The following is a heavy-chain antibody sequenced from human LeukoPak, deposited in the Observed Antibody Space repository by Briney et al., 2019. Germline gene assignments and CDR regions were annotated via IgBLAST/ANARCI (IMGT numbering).Heavy chain of an antibody. CDR3: ARVSGVLTDYFDY. D-gene: IGHD4/OR15-4a*01. CDR2: ISSSGSTI. Sequence: GGSLRLSCADSGFIFSDYYMSWIRQAPGKGLEWVSYISSSGSTIYYADSVKGRFTISRDNAKNSLYLQMNSLRAEDTAVYYCARVSGVLTDYFDYWGQGTLVTVSS. V-gene: IGHV3-11*01. CDR1: GFIFSDYY. J-gene: IGHJ4*02.